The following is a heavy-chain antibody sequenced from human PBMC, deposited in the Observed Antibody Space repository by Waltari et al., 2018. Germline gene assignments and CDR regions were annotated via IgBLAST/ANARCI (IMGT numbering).Heavy chain of an antibody. CDR2: IIPIFGTA. V-gene: IGHV1-69*01. J-gene: IGHJ6*02. Sequence: QVQLVQSGAEVKKPGSSVKVSCKASGGTFSRSAISWVRQAPGQGLEWMGGIIPIFGTANYAQKFQGRVTITADESTSTAYMELSSLRSEDTAVYYCARDLPSYTGMDVWGQGTTVTVSS. CDR1: GGTFSRSA. D-gene: IGHD2-2*02. CDR3: ARDLPSYTGMDV.